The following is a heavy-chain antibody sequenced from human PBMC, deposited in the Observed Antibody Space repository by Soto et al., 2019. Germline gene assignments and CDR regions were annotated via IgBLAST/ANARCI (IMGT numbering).Heavy chain of an antibody. CDR3: ARGYGRSFDY. V-gene: IGHV4-34*01. CDR1: GGSFSGYY. D-gene: IGHD3-10*01. CDR2: INHSGST. J-gene: IGHJ4*02. Sequence: QVQLQQWGAGLLKPSETLSLTCAVYGGSFSGYYWSWIRQPPGKGLEWIGEINHSGSTNYNPSLKSRVTIXXNTSKHQFSLKLTSVTAATTAIYYCARGYGRSFDYWGQGTLVTVSS.